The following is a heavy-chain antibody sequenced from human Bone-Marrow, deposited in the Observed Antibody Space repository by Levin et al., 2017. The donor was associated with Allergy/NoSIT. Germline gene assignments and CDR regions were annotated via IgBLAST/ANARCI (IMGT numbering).Heavy chain of an antibody. CDR1: GFTFSSYW. V-gene: IGHV3-7*01. J-gene: IGHJ3*02. Sequence: LSLTCAASGFTFSSYWMSWVRQAPGKGLEWVANIKQDGSEKYYVDSVKGRFTISRDNAKNSLYLQMNSLRAEDTAVYYCAREPPIDAFDIWGQGTMVTVSS. CDR2: IKQDGSEK. CDR3: AREPPIDAFDI.